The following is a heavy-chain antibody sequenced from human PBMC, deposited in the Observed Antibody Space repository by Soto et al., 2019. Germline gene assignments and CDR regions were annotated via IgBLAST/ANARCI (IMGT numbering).Heavy chain of an antibody. CDR3: ARVYDSSGYYWGDAFDI. CDR2: IYTSGST. V-gene: IGHV4-4*07. CDR1: GGSMSSYY. D-gene: IGHD3-22*01. J-gene: IGHJ3*02. Sequence: QVQLQESGPGLVKPSETLSLTCTVSGGSMSSYYWSWIRQPAGKGLEWIGRIYTSGSTTYNPSLKSRVTMSVDTSKNQFSLKLNSVTAADTAVFYFARVYDSSGYYWGDAFDIWGQGTMVTVSS.